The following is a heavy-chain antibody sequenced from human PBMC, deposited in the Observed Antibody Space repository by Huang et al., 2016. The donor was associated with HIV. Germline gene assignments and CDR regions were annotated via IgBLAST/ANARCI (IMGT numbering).Heavy chain of an antibody. J-gene: IGHJ2*01. Sequence: QVQLQQWGAGLLKPSETLSLTCAVYGGSVSGHYWSWIRQPPGKGLEWIAEINDNGYTNYNTSRKSRVTISVHTSRNQFSLKLNSVTAADAAVYYCARASWYEPRSWYFGLWGRGTLVTVSS. CDR2: INDNGYT. CDR3: ARASWYEPRSWYFGL. CDR1: GGSVSGHY. V-gene: IGHV4-34*01. D-gene: IGHD6-13*01.